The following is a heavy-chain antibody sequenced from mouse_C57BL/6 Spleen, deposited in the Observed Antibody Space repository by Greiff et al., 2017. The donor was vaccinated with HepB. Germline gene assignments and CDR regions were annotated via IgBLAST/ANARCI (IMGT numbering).Heavy chain of an antibody. CDR2: ISYDGSN. V-gene: IGHV3-6*01. CDR3: ARYYYGSSYEYYFDY. D-gene: IGHD1-1*01. CDR1: GYSITSGYY. J-gene: IGHJ2*01. Sequence: EVQLQESGPGLVKPSQSLSLTCSVTGYSITSGYYWNWIRQFPGNKLEWMGYISYDGSNNYNPSLKNRISITRDTSKNQFFLKLNSVTTEDTATYYCARYYYGSSYEYYFDYWGQGTTLTVSS.